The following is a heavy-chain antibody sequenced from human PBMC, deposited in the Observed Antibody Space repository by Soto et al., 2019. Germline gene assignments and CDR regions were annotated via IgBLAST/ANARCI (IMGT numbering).Heavy chain of an antibody. V-gene: IGHV1-58*01. J-gene: IGHJ3*02. CDR2: IVVGSGNT. Sequence: ASVKVSCKASGFTFTSSAVQWVRQARGQRLEWIGWIVVGSGNTNYAQKFQERVTITRDMSTSTAYMELSSLRSEDTAVYYCAAGPYWHSSSHVDAFDIWGQWTMVTVSS. D-gene: IGHD6-13*01. CDR3: AAGPYWHSSSHVDAFDI. CDR1: GFTFTSSA.